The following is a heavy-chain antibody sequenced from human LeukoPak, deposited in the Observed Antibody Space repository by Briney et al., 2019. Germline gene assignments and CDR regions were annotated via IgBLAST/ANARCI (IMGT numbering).Heavy chain of an antibody. J-gene: IGHJ4*02. CDR1: GGSFSGYY. V-gene: IGHV4-34*01. CDR2: INHSGST. CDR3: ARGPSWGVIAHDY. D-gene: IGHD3-10*01. Sequence: SETLSLTCAVYGGSFSGYYWSWIRQPPGKGLEWIGEINHSGSTNYNPSLKSRVTISVDTSKNQFSLKLSSVTAADTAVYYCARGPSWGVIAHDYWGQGTLVTVSS.